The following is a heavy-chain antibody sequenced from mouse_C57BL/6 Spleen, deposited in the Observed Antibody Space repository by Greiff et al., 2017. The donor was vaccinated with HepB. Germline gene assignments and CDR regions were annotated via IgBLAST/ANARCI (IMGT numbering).Heavy chain of an antibody. CDR1: GYTFTSYW. V-gene: IGHV1-64*01. Sequence: QVQLQQPGAELVKPGASVKLSCKASGYTFTSYWMHWVKQRPGQGLEWIGMIHPNSGSTNYNEKFKSKATLTVDTSSSTAYMQLSSLTSEDSAVYYCARSGGSNYPLYYFDYWGQGTTLTVSS. CDR3: ARSGGSNYPLYYFDY. CDR2: IHPNSGST. J-gene: IGHJ2*01. D-gene: IGHD2-5*01.